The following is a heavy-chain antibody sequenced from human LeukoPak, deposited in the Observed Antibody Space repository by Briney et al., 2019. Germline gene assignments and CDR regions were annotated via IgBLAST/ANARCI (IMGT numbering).Heavy chain of an antibody. V-gene: IGHV3-74*01. CDR2: INSDGSIT. CDR3: AGGGSGYSYGYDY. CDR1: GFTFSTYW. Sequence: GGSLRLSCAASGFTFSTYWMPWVRQAPGKGLVWVSRINSDGSITTYADSVKGRFTISRDNAKNTLYLQMNSLRAEDTAVYYCAGGGSGYSYGYDYWGQGTLVTVSS. J-gene: IGHJ4*02. D-gene: IGHD5-18*01.